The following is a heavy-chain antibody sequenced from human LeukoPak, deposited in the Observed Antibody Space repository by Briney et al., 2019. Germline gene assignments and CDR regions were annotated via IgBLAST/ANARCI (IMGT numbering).Heavy chain of an antibody. V-gene: IGHV3-66*01. J-gene: IGHJ4*02. CDR2: LYSGDNT. CDR3: ARAGHCSGASCYSGVLDY. CDR1: GFTVSSNY. D-gene: IGHD2-15*01. Sequence: GGSLRLSCAASGFTVSSNYMSWVRQAPGKGLEWVSVLYSGDNTYYADSVKDRITISRDNSKNTLYLQMNSLRAEDTAVYYCARAGHCSGASCYSGVLDYWGQGTLVTVSS.